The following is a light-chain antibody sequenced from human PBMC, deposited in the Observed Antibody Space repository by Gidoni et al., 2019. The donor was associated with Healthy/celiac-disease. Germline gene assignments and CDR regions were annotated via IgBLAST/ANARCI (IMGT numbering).Light chain of an antibody. V-gene: IGKV3-11*01. CDR2: AAS. J-gene: IGKJ2*01. CDR3: QQRSNWPT. Sequence: EIVLTQSPATLSLSPGERATLSCRASQSVSSYLAWYQQKPGQAPRPLIYAASNRATGIPARFSGSGSGTDFTLTISSLEPEDFEVYYCQQRSNWPTFGQGTKLEIK. CDR1: QSVSSY.